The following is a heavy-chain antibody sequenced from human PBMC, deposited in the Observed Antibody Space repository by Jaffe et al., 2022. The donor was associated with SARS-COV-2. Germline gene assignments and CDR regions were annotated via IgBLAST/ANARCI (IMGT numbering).Heavy chain of an antibody. Sequence: QVLLQGSGPGLVRPSETLSLTCTVSGDSISKNNYYWAWIRQPPGKGLEWIGSVSYTGSNYYSPSLKSRVTITVDTSKNQFSLMLTSVTAADTALYYCARHDALSRREQQWLRKGAVFDHWGQGTPVTVSS. CDR2: VSYTGSN. J-gene: IGHJ4*02. CDR1: GDSISKNNYY. D-gene: IGHD5-12*01. V-gene: IGHV4-39*01. CDR3: ARHDALSRREQQWLRKGAVFDH.